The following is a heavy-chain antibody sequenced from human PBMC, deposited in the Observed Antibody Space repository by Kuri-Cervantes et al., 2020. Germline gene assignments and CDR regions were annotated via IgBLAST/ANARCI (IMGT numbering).Heavy chain of an antibody. V-gene: IGHV3-66*01. D-gene: IGHD3-10*01. CDR2: IYSGGST. CDR3: AKDPYYGSGSYYLPTHFDY. Sequence: GESLKISCAASGFTVSSNYMSWVRQAPGKGLEWVSAIYSGGSTYYADSVKGRFTISRDNSKNTLYLQMNSLRAEDTAVYYCAKDPYYGSGSYYLPTHFDYWGQGTLVTVSS. CDR1: GFTVSSNY. J-gene: IGHJ4*02.